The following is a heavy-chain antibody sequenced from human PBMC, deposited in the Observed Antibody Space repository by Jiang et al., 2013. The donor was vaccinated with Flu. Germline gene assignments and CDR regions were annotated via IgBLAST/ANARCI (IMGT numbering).Heavy chain of an antibody. D-gene: IGHD4-23*01. Sequence: LKSRVTISADTSKNQFSLKLSSVTAADTAVYYCARHGPRGVGGNPPDYWGQGTLVTVSS. V-gene: IGHV4-39*01. J-gene: IGHJ4*02. CDR3: ARHGPRGVGGNPPDY.